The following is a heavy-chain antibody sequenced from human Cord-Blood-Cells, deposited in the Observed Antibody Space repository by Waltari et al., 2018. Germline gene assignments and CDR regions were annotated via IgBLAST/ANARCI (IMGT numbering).Heavy chain of an antibody. D-gene: IGHD5-18*01. CDR1: GGPISSGGYY. J-gene: IGHJ4*02. CDR2: IYYSGRP. V-gene: IGHV4-31*03. Sequence: QVQLQESGPGLVKPSQTLSLTCTVSGGPISSGGYYWSWFRQHPGKGLEWIGYIYYSGRPYYNPSLRRRVTISVDTSKNQFSLKLSSVTAADTAVYYCAAGYSLFDYWGQGTLVTVSS. CDR3: AAGYSLFDY.